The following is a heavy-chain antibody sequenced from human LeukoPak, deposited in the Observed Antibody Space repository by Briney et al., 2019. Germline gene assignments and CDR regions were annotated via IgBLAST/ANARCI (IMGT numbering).Heavy chain of an antibody. D-gene: IGHD3-10*01. Sequence: SETLSLTCTVSGGSISSYYWSWIRQPPGKGLEWIGYIYYSGITNYNPSLSLKSRVTISVDTSKNQFSLKLSSVTAADKAVYYCATGSGSYYKPFDYWGQGSLVSVSS. CDR3: ATGSGSYYKPFDY. CDR1: GGSISSYY. CDR2: IYYSGIT. V-gene: IGHV4-59*08. J-gene: IGHJ4*02.